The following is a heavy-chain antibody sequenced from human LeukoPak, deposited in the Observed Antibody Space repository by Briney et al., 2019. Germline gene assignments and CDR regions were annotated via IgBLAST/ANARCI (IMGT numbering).Heavy chain of an antibody. Sequence: EASVKVSCKASGYTFTSYDINWVRQATGQGLEWMGWMNPNSGNTGYAQKFQGRVTMTRNTSISTAYMELSSLRSDDTAVYYCARVYDSSGYPFDYWGQGTRVTVSS. CDR3: ARVYDSSGYPFDY. CDR2: MNPNSGNT. D-gene: IGHD3-22*01. CDR1: GYTFTSYD. J-gene: IGHJ4*02. V-gene: IGHV1-8*01.